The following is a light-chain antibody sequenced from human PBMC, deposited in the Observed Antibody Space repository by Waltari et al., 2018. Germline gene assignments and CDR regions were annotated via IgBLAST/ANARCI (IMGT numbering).Light chain of an antibody. V-gene: IGKV1-33*01. Sequence: DIQMTQSPSSLSASVGDRVTITCQASQDISNYLNWYQQKPGKAPKLLIYDASNLETGVPSRFSGSGSGTDFTFTISSLQPEDIATYYCQQYDNLPYTFGQGPK. CDR3: QQYDNLPYT. CDR2: DAS. CDR1: QDISNY. J-gene: IGKJ2*01.